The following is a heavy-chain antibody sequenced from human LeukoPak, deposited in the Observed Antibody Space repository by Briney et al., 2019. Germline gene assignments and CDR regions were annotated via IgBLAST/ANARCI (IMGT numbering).Heavy chain of an antibody. V-gene: IGHV4-34*01. J-gene: IGHJ6*03. D-gene: IGHD3-3*01. CDR2: IGHSGST. Sequence: PSETLALTCAVHGGSLSGYYGTWIRQPPGKGLEWIGEIGHSGSTMYNPSLKSRVTISVDMTKNQFSLKLSSVTAADTAVYFCARAPYDLLSGYYAKYMDVWGTGTTVTVSS. CDR1: GGSLSGYY. CDR3: ARAPYDLLSGYYAKYMDV.